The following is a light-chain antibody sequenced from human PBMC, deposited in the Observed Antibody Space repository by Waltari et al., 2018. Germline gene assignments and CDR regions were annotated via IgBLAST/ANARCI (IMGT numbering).Light chain of an antibody. J-gene: IGLJ2*01. V-gene: IGLV3-25*03. CDR1: ALPQLY. Sequence: SYELTQPPSVSVSPGQTARTTCAGDALPQLYAYWYPQKAGQAPVLVIYKDSERPSGIPERFSGSSSGTTVTLTISGVQAEDEADYYCQSADSSGTYRVIFGGGTKLTVL. CDR2: KDS. CDR3: QSADSSGTYRVI.